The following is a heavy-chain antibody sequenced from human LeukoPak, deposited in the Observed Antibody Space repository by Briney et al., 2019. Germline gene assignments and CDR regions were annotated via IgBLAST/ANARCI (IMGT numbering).Heavy chain of an antibody. CDR3: ARHASREQPTFGAFDI. D-gene: IGHD1-14*01. CDR2: IYYSGST. J-gene: IGHJ3*02. V-gene: IGHV4-39*01. Sequence: SETLSPTCTVSGGSISSSSYYWGWIRQPPGKGLEWIGSIYYSGSTYYNPSLKSRVTISVDTSKNQFSLKLSSVTAADTAVYYCARHASREQPTFGAFDIWGQGTMVTVSS. CDR1: GGSISSSSYY.